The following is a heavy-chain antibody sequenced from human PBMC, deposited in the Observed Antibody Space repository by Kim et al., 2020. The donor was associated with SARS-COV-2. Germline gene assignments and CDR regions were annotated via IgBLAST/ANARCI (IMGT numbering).Heavy chain of an antibody. CDR2: IYYSGST. D-gene: IGHD2-15*01. J-gene: IGHJ4*02. Sequence: SETLSRTCTVSGGSISSSSYYWGWIRQPPGKGLEWIGSIYYSGSTYYNPSLKSRVTISVDTSKNQFSLKLSSVTAADTAVYYCARHSSPWLVKLYYFDYWGQGTLVTVSS. CDR3: ARHSSPWLVKLYYFDY. CDR1: GGSISSSSYY. V-gene: IGHV4-39*01.